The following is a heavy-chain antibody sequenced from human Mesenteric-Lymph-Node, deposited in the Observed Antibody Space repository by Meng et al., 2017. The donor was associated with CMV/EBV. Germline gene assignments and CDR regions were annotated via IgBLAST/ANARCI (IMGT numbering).Heavy chain of an antibody. J-gene: IGHJ4*02. Sequence: CAASGFTFSSYGMHWVRQAPGKGLEWVAVISYDGSNKYYADSVKGRFTISRDNSKNTLYLQMNSLRAEDTAVYYCAKALVSVAGPDYWGQGTLVTVSS. V-gene: IGHV3-30*18. CDR1: GFTFSSYG. CDR3: AKALVSVAGPDY. CDR2: ISYDGSNK. D-gene: IGHD6-19*01.